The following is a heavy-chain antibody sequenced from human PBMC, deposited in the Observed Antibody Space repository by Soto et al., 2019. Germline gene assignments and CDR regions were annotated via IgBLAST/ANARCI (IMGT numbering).Heavy chain of an antibody. CDR2: ISAYNGNT. CDR3: AREPNYFDY. V-gene: IGHV1-18*01. J-gene: IGHJ4*02. CDR1: GYTFTSYG. Sequence: QVQLVQSGAEVKKPGASVKVSCKASGYTFTSYGISWVRQAPGQGLEWMGWISAYNGNTKYAQKLQGRVTMTTDTSTSTAXXXXRXLRSDDTAVYYCAREPNYFDYWGQGTLVTVSS.